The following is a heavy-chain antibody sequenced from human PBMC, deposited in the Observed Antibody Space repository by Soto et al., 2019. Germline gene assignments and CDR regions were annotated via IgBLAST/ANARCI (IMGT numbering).Heavy chain of an antibody. CDR3: ARNPCSGSYCNYYYGMDV. V-gene: IGHV4-4*07. Sequence: QVQLEESGPGLVKPSETLSLSCTVSGGSISNNYWNWIRQPAGKGLEWIGRIYTSGSTKYNPSLKSRVTMSVDTSKNQFSLKLSSVTAADTAVYYFARNPCSGSYCNYYYGMDVWGQGTTVTVSS. J-gene: IGHJ6*02. CDR2: IYTSGST. D-gene: IGHD3-10*02. CDR1: GGSISNNY.